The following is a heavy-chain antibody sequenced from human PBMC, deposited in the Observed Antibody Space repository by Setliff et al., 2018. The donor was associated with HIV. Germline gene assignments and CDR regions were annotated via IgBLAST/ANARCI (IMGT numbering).Heavy chain of an antibody. CDR1: GGSISNYY. J-gene: IGHJ4*02. V-gene: IGHV4-4*07. D-gene: IGHD2-21*02. CDR2: IQTSGRT. Sequence: SETLSLTCTVSGGSISNYYWSWIRQPAGKGLEWIGRIQTSGRTNNNPSLKSRVTMSVDTSKNQFSLILTPVTAADTAVYYCARSSRVNCGGDCYLFDYWGQGTPVTVS. CDR3: ARSSRVNCGGDCYLFDY.